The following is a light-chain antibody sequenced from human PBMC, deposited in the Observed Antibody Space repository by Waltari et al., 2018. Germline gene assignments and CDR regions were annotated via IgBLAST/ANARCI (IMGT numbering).Light chain of an antibody. V-gene: IGLV1-44*01. CDR3: GTWDNTLSPV. CDR2: SNN. CDR1: SSNIGSNT. J-gene: IGLJ2*01. Sequence: QSVLTQPPSASGTPGQRVTISCSGSSSNIGSNTVNWYQQPPGTAPKPLIYSNNQRPSGVPDRFSGSKSGTSATLDITGLQTGDEADYFCGTWDNTLSPVFGGGTTVTVL.